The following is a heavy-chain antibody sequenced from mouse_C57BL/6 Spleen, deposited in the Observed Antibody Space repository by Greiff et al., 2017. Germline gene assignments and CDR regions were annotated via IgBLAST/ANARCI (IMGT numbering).Heavy chain of an antibody. CDR1: GYTFPSSW. V-gene: IGHV1-52*01. CDR2: IDPSDSEP. J-gene: IGHJ2*01. CDR3: ARGGSSRVDY. D-gene: IGHD1-1*01. Sequence: QVQLQQPGAELVRPGSSVKLSCKASGYTFPSSWMHWVKQRPIQGLEWIGNIDPSDSEPHYNQQFKDKATLTVDKSSSTAYMQLSSLTSEDSAVYYCARGGSSRVDYWGQGTTLTVSS.